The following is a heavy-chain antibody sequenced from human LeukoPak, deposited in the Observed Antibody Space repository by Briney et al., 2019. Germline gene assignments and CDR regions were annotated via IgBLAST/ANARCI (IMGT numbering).Heavy chain of an antibody. J-gene: IGHJ3*02. D-gene: IGHD3-9*01. CDR1: GGSISSYY. CDR3: ARERPGYFDWVDAFDI. V-gene: IGHV4-4*07. Sequence: SETLSLTCTVSGGSISSYYWSWIRQPAGKGLEWIGRIYTSGSTNYNPSLKSRVTMSVDTSKNQFSLKLSSVTAADTAVYYCARERPGYFDWVDAFDIWGQGTMATVSS. CDR2: IYTSGST.